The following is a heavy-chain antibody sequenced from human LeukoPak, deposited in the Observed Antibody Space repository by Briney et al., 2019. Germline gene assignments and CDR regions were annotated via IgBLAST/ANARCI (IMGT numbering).Heavy chain of an antibody. J-gene: IGHJ6*03. CDR1: GGSISSSGYY. CDR3: ARLGYYYYYMDV. V-gene: IGHV4-39*01. CDR2: IYYSGST. Sequence: SETLSLTCTVSGGSISSSGYYWGWIRQPPGKGLEWIGSIYYSGSTYYNPSLKSRVTISVDTSKNQFSLKLSSVTAADTAVYYCARLGYYYYYMDVWGKGTTVTVSS.